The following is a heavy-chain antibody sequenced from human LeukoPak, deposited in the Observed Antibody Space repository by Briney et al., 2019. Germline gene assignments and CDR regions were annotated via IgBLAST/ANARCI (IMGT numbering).Heavy chain of an antibody. V-gene: IGHV3-33*08. CDR1: GFTFSSYS. Sequence: GGSLRLSCAASGFTFSSYSMNWVRQAPGKGLEWVGVIWYDGSNKYYADSVKGRFTISRDNSKNTLYLQMNSLRAEDTAVYYCTGAVVGTFWFDPWGQGTVVTVSS. D-gene: IGHD6-13*01. CDR2: IWYDGSNK. CDR3: TGAVVGTFWFDP. J-gene: IGHJ5*02.